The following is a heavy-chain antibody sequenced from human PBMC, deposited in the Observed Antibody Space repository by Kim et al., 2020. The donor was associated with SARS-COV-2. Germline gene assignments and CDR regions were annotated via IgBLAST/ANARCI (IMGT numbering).Heavy chain of an antibody. CDR2: IYTSGST. CDR1: GGSISSGSYY. D-gene: IGHD3-10*01. J-gene: IGHJ4*02. Sequence: SETLSLTCTVSGGSISSGSYYWSWIRQPAGKGLEWIGRIYTSGSTNYNPSLKSRVTISVDTSKNQFSLKLSSVTAADTAVYYCARIDYYGSGSYYRDYWGQGTLVTVSS. CDR3: ARIDYYGSGSYYRDY. V-gene: IGHV4-61*02.